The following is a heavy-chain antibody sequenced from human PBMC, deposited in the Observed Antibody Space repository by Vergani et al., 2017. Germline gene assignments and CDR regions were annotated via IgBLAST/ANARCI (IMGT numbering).Heavy chain of an antibody. V-gene: IGHV3-48*01. CDR2: VSTDTKSQ. D-gene: IGHD2-2*01. Sequence: QLVESGGGWVQPGGSLRLSCVVSGVDFSSYIMNWVRQAPGKGLEWVSFVSTDTKSQSYAESVKGRFTNSRDSAKNSLYLQMDSRRAEDTADYYCAREYSSTSGRAFDFWGQGTKVTVSS. CDR3: AREYSSTSGRAFDF. J-gene: IGHJ3*01. CDR1: GVDFSSYI.